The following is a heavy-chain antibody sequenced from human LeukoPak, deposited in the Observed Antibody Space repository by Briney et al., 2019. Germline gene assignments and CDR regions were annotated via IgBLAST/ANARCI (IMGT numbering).Heavy chain of an antibody. D-gene: IGHD3-10*01. Sequence: SQTLSLTCTVSGGSINSGNNYWSWLRQHPGKGLEWIGYISNSGSTYYNPSLKSRVTISVDTSKNQFSLKLSSVTAADTAVYYCARDRVSMDVWGQGTTVTVSS. V-gene: IGHV4-31*03. J-gene: IGHJ6*02. CDR2: ISNSGST. CDR1: GGSINSGNNY. CDR3: ARDRVSMDV.